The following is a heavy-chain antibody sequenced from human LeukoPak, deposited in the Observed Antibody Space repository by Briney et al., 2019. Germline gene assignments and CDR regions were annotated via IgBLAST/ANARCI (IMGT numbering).Heavy chain of an antibody. CDR2: MYYGGSS. D-gene: IGHD3-10*01. CDR1: GGSVSHYY. V-gene: IGHV4-59*02. Sequence: SETLSLTCNVSGGSVSHYYWSWIRQPPGKGLEWIGYMYYGGSSNYNPSLKSRVTISVDTSKNQFSLKLSSVTAADTAVYYCAGGLPLSKGSYYQTTYYFDYWGQGTLVTVSS. J-gene: IGHJ4*02. CDR3: AGGLPLSKGSYYQTTYYFDY.